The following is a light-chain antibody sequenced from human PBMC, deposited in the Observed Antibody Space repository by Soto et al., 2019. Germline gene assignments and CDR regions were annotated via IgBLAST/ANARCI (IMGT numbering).Light chain of an antibody. CDR3: QQYGNSPT. CDR2: GAS. CDR1: QSVSSNK. V-gene: IGKV3-20*01. J-gene: IGKJ4*01. Sequence: ETVLTQSPATVSLSPGDRATLPCRASQSVSSNKLAWYQQKPGQAPRLLIYGASSRATGIPDRFSGSGSGTDFTLTISRLEPEDFAVYYCQQYGNSPTFGGGTKVDIK.